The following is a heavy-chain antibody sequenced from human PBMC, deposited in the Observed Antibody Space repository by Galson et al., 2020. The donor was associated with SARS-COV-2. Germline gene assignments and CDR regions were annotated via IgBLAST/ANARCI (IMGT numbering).Heavy chain of an antibody. CDR3: ARDETLIAGRTFDR. D-gene: IGHD6-6*01. J-gene: IGHJ4*02. CDR2: INPNSGGT. CDR1: GYTFTGYY. V-gene: IGHV1-2*07. Sequence: ASVKVSCKAFGYTFTGYYIHWVRQAPGQGLEWMGWINPNSGGTDYAHRFQGRVTMTRDTSINTAYMELSSLRSDDTAVYYCARDETLIAGRTFDRWGQGTLVTVSS.